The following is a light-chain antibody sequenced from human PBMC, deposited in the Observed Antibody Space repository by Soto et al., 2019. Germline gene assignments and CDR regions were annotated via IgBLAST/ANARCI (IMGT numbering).Light chain of an antibody. CDR2: LCS. V-gene: IGKV2-28*01. CDR1: ESLLHGNGYNY. Sequence: DIVMSQSPLSLPVTPGEPASISCRSGESLLHGNGYNYLDWYLQKPGQSPQLLIYLCSTRASGVPDRFSGSGSGKDFTLKISRVEAEDVGVYFCMQALQTPFTFGPGTKVEIK. J-gene: IGKJ3*01. CDR3: MQALQTPFT.